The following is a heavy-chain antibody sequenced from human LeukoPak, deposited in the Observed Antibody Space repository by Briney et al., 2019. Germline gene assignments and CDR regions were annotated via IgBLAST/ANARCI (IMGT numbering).Heavy chain of an antibody. CDR2: IDWDDDK. D-gene: IGHD1-26*01. CDR3: ARIELTSASGSYGAFDI. Sequence: SGPTLVNPTQTLTLTCTFSGFSLSTSGMCVSWIRQPPGKALEWLARIDWDDDKYYSTSLKTRLTISKDTSKNQVVLTMTNMDPVDTATYYCARIELTSASGSYGAFDIWGQGTMVTVSS. CDR1: GFSLSTSGMC. J-gene: IGHJ3*02. V-gene: IGHV2-70*11.